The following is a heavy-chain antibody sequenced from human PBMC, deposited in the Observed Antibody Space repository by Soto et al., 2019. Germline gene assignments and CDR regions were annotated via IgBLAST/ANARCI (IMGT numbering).Heavy chain of an antibody. CDR2: INPNSGGT. V-gene: IGHV1-2*02. Sequence: ASVKVSCKASGYTFTGYYMHWVRQATGQGLEWMGWINPNSGGTNYAQKFQGRVTMTRDTSISTAYMELSRLRSDDTAVYYCARDPISGYDLRFFEYWGQGTLVTVSS. CDR1: GYTFTGYY. D-gene: IGHD5-12*01. CDR3: ARDPISGYDLRFFEY. J-gene: IGHJ4*02.